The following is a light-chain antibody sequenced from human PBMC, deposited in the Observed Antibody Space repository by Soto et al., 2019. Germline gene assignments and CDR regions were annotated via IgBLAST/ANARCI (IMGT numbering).Light chain of an antibody. V-gene: IGLV1-47*01. CDR3: AAWDDSLSAHYV. CDR1: SSNIGSNY. J-gene: IGLJ1*01. Sequence: QSVLTQPPSASGTPGQRVTISCSGSSSNIGSNYVYWYQQLPGTAPKLLIYRNNQRPSGVPDRFSGSKSGTSGSLAISGLRSEDEADYYCAAWDDSLSAHYVFGTGTKVTVL. CDR2: RNN.